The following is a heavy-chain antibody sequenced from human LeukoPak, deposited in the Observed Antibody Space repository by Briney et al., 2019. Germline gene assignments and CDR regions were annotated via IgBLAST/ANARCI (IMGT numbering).Heavy chain of an antibody. J-gene: IGHJ4*02. D-gene: IGHD3-10*01. CDR2: INHSGST. CDR3: ARRPPAYDSGSGSYSKGGFDY. CDR1: GGSFSGYY. Sequence: PSETLSLTCAVYGGSFSGYYWSWIRQPPGKGLEWIGEINHSGSTNYNPSLKSRVTISVDTSKNHFSLKLSSMTAADTAVYYCARRPPAYDSGSGSYSKGGFDYWGQGTLVTVSS. V-gene: IGHV4-34*01.